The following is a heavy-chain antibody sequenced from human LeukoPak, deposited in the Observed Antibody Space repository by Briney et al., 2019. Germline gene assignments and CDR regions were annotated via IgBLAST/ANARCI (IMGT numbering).Heavy chain of an antibody. Sequence: SETLSLTCTVSGGSISSGGYYWSWIRQHPGKGLEWIGYIYYSGSTYYNPSPKSRVTISVDTSKNQFSLKLSSVTAADTAVYYCARGHPYDSSGYYPSPPFDYWGQGTLVTVSS. CDR1: GGSISSGGYY. D-gene: IGHD3-22*01. V-gene: IGHV4-31*03. CDR2: IYYSGST. CDR3: ARGHPYDSSGYYPSPPFDY. J-gene: IGHJ4*02.